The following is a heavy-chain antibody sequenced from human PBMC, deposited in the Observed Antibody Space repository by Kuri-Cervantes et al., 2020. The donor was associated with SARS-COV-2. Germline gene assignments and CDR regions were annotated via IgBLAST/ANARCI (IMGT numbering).Heavy chain of an antibody. D-gene: IGHD1-26*01. CDR3: ASGSGSYYGGDY. V-gene: IGHV3-11*04. CDR2: ISSSGSTI. CDR1: GFTFSNYA. J-gene: IGHJ4*02. Sequence: LSLTCAASGFTFSNYAMSWVRQAPGKGMEWVSYISSSGSTIYYAGSVKARFTISRDNAKNSMYLQMNSLRAEDTAVYYCASGSGSYYGGDYWGQGTLVTVSS.